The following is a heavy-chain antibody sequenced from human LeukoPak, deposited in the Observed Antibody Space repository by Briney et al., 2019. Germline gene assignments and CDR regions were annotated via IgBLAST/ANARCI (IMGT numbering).Heavy chain of an antibody. CDR3: ARDQGYDSSGYYYAFDY. Sequence: LWASVKVSCKASGYTFTSYGISWVRQAPGQGLEWMGCISAYNGNTNYAQKLEGRVTMNTDTSTRTGYMELRSPRSDGTAVYYCARDQGYDSSGYYYAFDYWGQGTLVTVSS. J-gene: IGHJ4*02. V-gene: IGHV1-18*01. CDR2: ISAYNGNT. D-gene: IGHD3-22*01. CDR1: GYTFTSYG.